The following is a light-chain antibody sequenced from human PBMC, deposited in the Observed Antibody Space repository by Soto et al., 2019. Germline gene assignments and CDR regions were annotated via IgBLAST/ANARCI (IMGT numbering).Light chain of an antibody. J-gene: IGLJ1*01. Sequence: SVLTQPHSVSGAPGQRVTISCTGSSSNIGAGYDVHWYQQLPGTAPKLLIYGNSNRPSGVPDRFSGSKSGTSASLAITGLQAEDEAVYYCQSYDSSLSSYVFGTGTKVTVL. CDR2: GNS. CDR1: SSNIGAGYD. CDR3: QSYDSSLSSYV. V-gene: IGLV1-40*01.